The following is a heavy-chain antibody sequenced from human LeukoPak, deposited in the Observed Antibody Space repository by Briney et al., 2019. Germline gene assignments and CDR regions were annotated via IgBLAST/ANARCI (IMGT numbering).Heavy chain of an antibody. CDR3: ARRAGAYSHPYDY. V-gene: IGHV3-53*01. D-gene: IGHD4/OR15-4a*01. J-gene: IGHJ4*02. Sequence: GGSLRLSCTVSGFTVSTNSMSWVRQAPGKGLEWVSFIYSDNTHYSDSVKGRFTISRDNSKNTLYLQMNSLRAEDTAVYYCARRAGAYSHPYDYWGQGTLVTASS. CDR1: GFTVSTNS. CDR2: IYSDNT.